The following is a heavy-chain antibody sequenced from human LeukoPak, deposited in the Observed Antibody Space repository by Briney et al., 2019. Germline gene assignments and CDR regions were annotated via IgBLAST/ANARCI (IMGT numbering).Heavy chain of an antibody. CDR1: GYTFTNHG. D-gene: IGHD6-13*01. V-gene: IGHV1-18*01. Sequence: ASVKVSCKASGYTFTNHGITWVRQAPGQGLEWMGWISAHDGNTNYAQKLQGRVTMTTDTSTSTAYMELRSLRSDDTAVYYCARTQGIAAPGDYWGQGTLVTVSS. J-gene: IGHJ4*02. CDR2: ISAHDGNT. CDR3: ARTQGIAAPGDY.